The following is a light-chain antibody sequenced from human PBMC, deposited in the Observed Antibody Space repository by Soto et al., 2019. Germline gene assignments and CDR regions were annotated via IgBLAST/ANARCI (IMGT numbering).Light chain of an antibody. CDR3: MQTLQTPRT. CDR2: LGS. V-gene: IGKV2-28*01. J-gene: IGKJ1*01. Sequence: DIVMTQSPLSLPVTPGEPASISCRSSQSLLHSNGYNYLDWYLQKPGQSPQLLIYLGSNRASGVHDRFSGSGSGTDFTLTINRVEAEDVGVYYCMQTLQTPRTFGQGTKVEIK. CDR1: QSLLHSNGYNY.